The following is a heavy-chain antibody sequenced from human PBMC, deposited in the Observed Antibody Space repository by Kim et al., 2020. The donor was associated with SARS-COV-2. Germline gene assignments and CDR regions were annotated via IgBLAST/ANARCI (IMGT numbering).Heavy chain of an antibody. CDR1: GGSFSGYY. Sequence: SETLSLTCAVYGGSFSGYYWSWIRQPPGKGLEWIGEINHSGSTNYNPSLKSRVTISVDTSKNQFSLKLSSVTAADTAVYYCARGVGVVIPDYYGMDVWGQGTTVTVSS. CDR2: INHSGST. V-gene: IGHV4-34*01. CDR3: ARGVGVVIPDYYGMDV. J-gene: IGHJ6*02. D-gene: IGHD3-3*01.